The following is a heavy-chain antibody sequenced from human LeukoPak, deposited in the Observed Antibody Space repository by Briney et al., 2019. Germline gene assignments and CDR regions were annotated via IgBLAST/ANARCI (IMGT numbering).Heavy chain of an antibody. CDR1: GGSISSYY. CDR2: IYTSGST. J-gene: IGHJ4*02. Sequence: SETLSLTCTVSGGSISSYYWSWIRQPAGKGLEWIGRIYTSGSTNYNPSLKSRVTMPVDTSKNQFSLKLSSVTAADTAVYYCARDGRYYDSSGYYTFDYWGQGTLVTVSS. V-gene: IGHV4-4*07. D-gene: IGHD3-22*01. CDR3: ARDGRYYDSSGYYTFDY.